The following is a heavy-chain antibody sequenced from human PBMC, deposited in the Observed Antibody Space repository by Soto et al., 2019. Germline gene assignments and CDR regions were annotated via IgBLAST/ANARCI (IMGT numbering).Heavy chain of an antibody. CDR3: AHIDIEWLIDY. CDR1: GFSLTTSGMC. CDR2: IDWDDDK. D-gene: IGHD6-19*01. Sequence: SGPTLVNPTQTLTLTCAFSGFSLTTSGMCVNWIRQPPGKALEWLARIDWDDDKYYRTSLKTRLTISKDTSKNQVVLTMTNMDPVDTATYYCAHIDIEWLIDYWGQGTLVTVSS. J-gene: IGHJ4*02. V-gene: IGHV2-70*12.